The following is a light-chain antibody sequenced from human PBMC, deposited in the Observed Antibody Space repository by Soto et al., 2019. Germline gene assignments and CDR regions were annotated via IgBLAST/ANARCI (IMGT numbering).Light chain of an antibody. Sequence: QSALTQPASVSGSPGQSIIISCTGTGNDVGGHDYVSWYQQHPGKAPKLLIYDVRSRASGVSDRFSGSKSGHTASLTISGSRPEDEADYYCASYTSSSTLVFGTRTKLTVL. J-gene: IGLJ1*01. CDR2: DVR. CDR1: GNDVGGHDY. CDR3: ASYTSSSTLV. V-gene: IGLV2-14*03.